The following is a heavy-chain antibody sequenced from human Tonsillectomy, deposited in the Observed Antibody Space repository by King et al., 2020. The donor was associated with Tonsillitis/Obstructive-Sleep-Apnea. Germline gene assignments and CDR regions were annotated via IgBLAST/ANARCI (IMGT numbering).Heavy chain of an antibody. Sequence: QLQESGPGLVKPSETLSLTCTVSGGSIISNNYYWGWIRQPPGKGLEWIGIIYYSGNSYYNPSLKSRVTMSADTSKDQFSLRLTSVTAADTAVYYCARRPPNPDDHGDYVAFDIWGQGIMVTVSS. J-gene: IGHJ3*02. CDR1: GGSIISNNYY. CDR2: IYYSGNS. CDR3: ARRPPNPDDHGDYVAFDI. D-gene: IGHD4-17*01. V-gene: IGHV4-39*01.